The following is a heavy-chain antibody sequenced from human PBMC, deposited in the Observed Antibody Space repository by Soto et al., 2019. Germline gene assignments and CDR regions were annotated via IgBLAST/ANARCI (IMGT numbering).Heavy chain of an antibody. V-gene: IGHV4-59*11. CDR2: IYYTGST. Sequence: PSETLSLTCTVSGGSINNHYWSWIRQPPGKGLEWIGYIYYTGSTNYNPSLKSRVTISVDTSKNQFSLKLSSVTAADTAVYYCARSPWGTAGIFDYWGQGTLVTVSS. CDR1: GGSINNHY. CDR3: ARSPWGTAGIFDY. D-gene: IGHD6-13*01. J-gene: IGHJ4*02.